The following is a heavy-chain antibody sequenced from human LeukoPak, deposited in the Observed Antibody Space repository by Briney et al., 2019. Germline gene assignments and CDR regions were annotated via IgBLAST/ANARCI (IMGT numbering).Heavy chain of an antibody. CDR1: GFTFSNYA. CDR2: ISGSGGST. Sequence: GGSLRLSCAASGFTFSNYAMSWVRQAPGQGLEWVSAISGSGGSTYYADSVKGRFTISRDNSKNTLYLQMNSLRTEDTAAYYCARSEYCSGGRCRNYYYYYMDVWGKGTTVTVSS. V-gene: IGHV3-23*01. D-gene: IGHD2-15*01. J-gene: IGHJ6*03. CDR3: ARSEYCSGGRCRNYYYYYMDV.